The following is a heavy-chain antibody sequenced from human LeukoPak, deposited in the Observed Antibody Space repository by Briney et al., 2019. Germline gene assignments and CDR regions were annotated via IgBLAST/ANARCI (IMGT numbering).Heavy chain of an antibody. J-gene: IGHJ2*01. D-gene: IGHD3-10*01. V-gene: IGHV6-1*01. CDR2: TYYRSKWYN. CDR1: GDSVSSNSAA. Sequence: PSQTLSLTCAISGDSVSSNSAAWNWIRQSPSRGLEWLGRTYYRSKWYNDYAVSVKNRITINPDTSKNQFSLQLNSVTPEDTAVYYCARGLYYGSGSYWSVVWYFDLWGRGTLVTVSS. CDR3: ARGLYYGSGSYWSVVWYFDL.